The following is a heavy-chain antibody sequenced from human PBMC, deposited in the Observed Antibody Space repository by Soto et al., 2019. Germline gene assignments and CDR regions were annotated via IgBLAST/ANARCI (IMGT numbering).Heavy chain of an antibody. V-gene: IGHV3-21*01. CDR1: GFARGALS. CDR2: ISTGSSII. D-gene: IGHD4-17*01. CDR3: VRAVYTLTTPYYFDF. Sequence: GGPLRLSCAASGFARGALSMHWIRQAPGKGLEWVSSISTGSSIIHYADSVKGRFTISRDNAKSSLYLQMDSLRVEDAAVYYCVRAVYTLTTPYYFDFWGQGTLVTVSS. J-gene: IGHJ4*02.